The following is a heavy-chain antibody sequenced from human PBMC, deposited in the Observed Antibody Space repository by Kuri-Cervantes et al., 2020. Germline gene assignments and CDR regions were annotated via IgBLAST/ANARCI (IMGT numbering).Heavy chain of an antibody. CDR3: ARDQTPSYYYDSSFPFDY. D-gene: IGHD3-22*01. V-gene: IGHV1-69*13. Sequence: SVKVSCKASGGTFSSYAISWVRQAPGQGLEWMGGIIPIFGTANYAQKFQGRVTITADESTSTAYMELSSLRSEDTAVYYCARDQTPSYYYDSSFPFDYWGQGTLVTVSS. CDR2: IIPIFGTA. J-gene: IGHJ4*02. CDR1: GGTFSSYA.